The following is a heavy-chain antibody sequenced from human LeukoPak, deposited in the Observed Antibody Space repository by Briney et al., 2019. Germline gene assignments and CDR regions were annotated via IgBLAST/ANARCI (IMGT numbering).Heavy chain of an antibody. Sequence: SGGSLRLSCAASGFTFSNAWMSWVRQAPGKGLEWVSSISSSSSYIYYADSVKGRFTISRDNAKNSLYLQMNSLRAEDTAVYYCARVPSSGWYLRSYFDYWGQGTLVTVSS. V-gene: IGHV3-21*01. CDR1: GFTFSNAW. D-gene: IGHD6-19*01. CDR2: ISSSSSYI. CDR3: ARVPSSGWYLRSYFDY. J-gene: IGHJ4*02.